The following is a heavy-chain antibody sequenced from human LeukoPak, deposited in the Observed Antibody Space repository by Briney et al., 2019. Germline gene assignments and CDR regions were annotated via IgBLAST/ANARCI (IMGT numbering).Heavy chain of an antibody. CDR2: ISWNSGSI. V-gene: IGHV3-9*01. CDR3: ARSPRREAFDI. Sequence: GRSLRLSCAASGFTFDDYAMHWVRQAPGKGLEWVSGISWNSGSIGYADSVKGRFTISRDNAKNSLYLQMNSLRAEDTAVYYCARSPRREAFDIWGQGTMVTVSS. J-gene: IGHJ3*02. D-gene: IGHD1-26*01. CDR1: GFTFDDYA.